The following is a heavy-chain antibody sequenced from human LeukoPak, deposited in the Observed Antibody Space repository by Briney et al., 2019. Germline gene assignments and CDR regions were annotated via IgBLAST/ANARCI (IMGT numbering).Heavy chain of an antibody. D-gene: IGHD3-16*01. CDR3: ARNQQLGGHSYYYYGMDV. J-gene: IGHJ6*02. CDR2: IGDSGGST. V-gene: IGHV3-23*01. CDR1: GFTFSNYA. Sequence: PGGSLRLSCAASGFTFSNYAMSWVRQAPGKGLEWVSTIGDSGGSTYYADSEKGRFTISRDNSKNTLYLQMNSLRAEDTAVYYCARNQQLGGHSYYYYGMDVWGQGTTVTVSS.